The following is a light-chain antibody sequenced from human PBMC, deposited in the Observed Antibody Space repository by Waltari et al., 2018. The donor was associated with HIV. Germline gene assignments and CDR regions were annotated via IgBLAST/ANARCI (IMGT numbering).Light chain of an antibody. CDR1: SSDVGGSNY. CDR3: CSYAGSYTFGV. Sequence: QSALPQPRPVSGSPGQSVTISCPGSSSDVGGSNYVALYQHHPGKAPKLMIYDISKRPSGVPDRFSGSKSGNTASLTISGLQAEDEADYYCCSYAGSYTFGVFGGGTKLTVL. J-gene: IGLJ3*02. CDR2: DIS. V-gene: IGLV2-11*01.